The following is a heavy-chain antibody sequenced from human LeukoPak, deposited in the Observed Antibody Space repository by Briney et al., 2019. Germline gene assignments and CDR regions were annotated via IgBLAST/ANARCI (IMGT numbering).Heavy chain of an antibody. J-gene: IGHJ3*02. CDR1: GGSISSSSYY. CDR2: IYYSGST. Sequence: SETLSLTCTVSGGSISSSSYYWGWTRQPPGKGLEWNASIYYSGSTYYNPSRKTRITISVDTSKNQFSLKLSSETAADTAVYYCAREYYYDSSGYPRGGAFDIWGQGTMVTVSS. V-gene: IGHV4-39*01. CDR3: AREYYYDSSGYPRGGAFDI. D-gene: IGHD3-22*01.